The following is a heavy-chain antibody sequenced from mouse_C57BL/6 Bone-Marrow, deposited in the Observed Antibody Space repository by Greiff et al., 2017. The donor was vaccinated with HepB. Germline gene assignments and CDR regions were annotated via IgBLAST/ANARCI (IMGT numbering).Heavy chain of an antibody. Sequence: VQLQQPGAELVKPGASVKLSCKASGYTFTSYWMHWVKQRPGQGLEWIGMIHPNSGSTNYNEKFKSKATLTVDKSSSTAYMQLSSLTSEDSAVYYCAKTTVPPYYYAMDYWGQGTSVTVSS. CDR3: AKTTVPPYYYAMDY. CDR1: GYTFTSYW. D-gene: IGHD1-1*01. J-gene: IGHJ4*01. V-gene: IGHV1-64*01. CDR2: IHPNSGST.